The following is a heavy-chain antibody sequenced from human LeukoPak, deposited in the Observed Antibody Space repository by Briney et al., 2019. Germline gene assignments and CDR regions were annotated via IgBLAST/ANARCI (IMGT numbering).Heavy chain of an antibody. J-gene: IGHJ3*02. V-gene: IGHV3-7*04. D-gene: IGHD3-10*01. CDR2: IKENANEK. CDR1: GFTFSSCW. Sequence: GGALRLSCAASGFTFSSCWMSWGRQAPGEGVERLTNIKENANEKDYVDSVKSLFTISRDNAKNSLYLQMNSLRAEDTAVYYCARDGSGGGFDIWGQGTMVTVSS. CDR3: ARDGSGGGFDI.